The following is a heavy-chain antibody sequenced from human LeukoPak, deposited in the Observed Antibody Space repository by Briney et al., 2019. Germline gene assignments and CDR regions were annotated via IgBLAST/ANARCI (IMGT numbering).Heavy chain of an antibody. CDR2: IYYTGST. Sequence: SETLSLTCTVSGGSISSSSYYWGWIRQPPGKGLEWIGSIYYTGSTYYNPSLKSRVTISADTSKNQFSLKLTSVSAADTAVYYCARRYASGFDVWGQGTMVTVSS. V-gene: IGHV4-39*01. CDR1: GGSISSSSYY. D-gene: IGHD3-10*01. CDR3: ARRYASGFDV. J-gene: IGHJ3*01.